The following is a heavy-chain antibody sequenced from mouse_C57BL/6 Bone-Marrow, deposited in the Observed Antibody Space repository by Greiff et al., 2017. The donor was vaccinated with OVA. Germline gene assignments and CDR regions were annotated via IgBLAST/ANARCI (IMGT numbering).Heavy chain of an antibody. CDR2: IYPGSGNT. Sequence: QVQLQQSGPELVKPGASVKISCKASGYTFTDYYINWVKQRPGQGLEWIGGIYPGSGNTKYNEKFKGKATLTVDTSSSTAYMQLSSLTSEDSAVYYCARGDWDDVDYGGQGTTITVS. CDR1: GYTFTDYY. V-gene: IGHV1-84*01. J-gene: IGHJ2*01. D-gene: IGHD4-1*01. CDR3: ARGDWDDVDY.